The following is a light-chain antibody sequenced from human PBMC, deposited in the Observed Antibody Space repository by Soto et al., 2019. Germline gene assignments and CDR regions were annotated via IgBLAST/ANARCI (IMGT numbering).Light chain of an antibody. CDR1: QSVSSD. CDR2: GAS. J-gene: IGKJ4*01. CDR3: QQRSNWPPALS. V-gene: IGKV3-11*01. Sequence: EIVMTQSPATLSVSPGERATLSCRASQSVSSDLAWYHQKPGQTPRLLIYGASKRATGIPGRFSGSGSGTDFTLTISSLEPEDFAVYYCQQRSNWPPALSFGGGTKVDIK.